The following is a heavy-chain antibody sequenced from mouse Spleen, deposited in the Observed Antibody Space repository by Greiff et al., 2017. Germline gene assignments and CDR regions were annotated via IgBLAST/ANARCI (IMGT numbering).Heavy chain of an antibody. CDR2: ISSGGSYT. CDR1: GFTFSSYG. V-gene: IGHV5-6*01. CDR3: ARQGPSPFAY. Sequence: EVQRVESGGDLVKPGGSLKLSCAASGFTFSSYGMSWVRQTPDKRLEWVATISSGGSYTYYPDSVKGRFTISRDNAKNTLYLQMSSLKSEDTAMYYCARQGPSPFAYWGQGTLVTVSA. J-gene: IGHJ3*01.